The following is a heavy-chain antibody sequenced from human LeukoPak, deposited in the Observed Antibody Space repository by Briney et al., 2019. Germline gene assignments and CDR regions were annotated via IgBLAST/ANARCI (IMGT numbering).Heavy chain of an antibody. D-gene: IGHD2-2*01. CDR2: IYSSGTT. J-gene: IGHJ4*02. CDR1: GDSINTDY. V-gene: IGHV4-4*07. Sequence: PSETLSLTCSVSGDSINTDYWSWIRQPAGKGPEWIGRIYSSGTTNYNPSLKSRVIMSLDKSKNQFSLKLTSVTAADTAVYYCARADSSSAYTAFDSWGQGTLVTVSS. CDR3: ARADSSSAYTAFDS.